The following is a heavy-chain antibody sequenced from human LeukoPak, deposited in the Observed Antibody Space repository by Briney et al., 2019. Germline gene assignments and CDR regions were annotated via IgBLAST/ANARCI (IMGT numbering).Heavy chain of an antibody. CDR1: GGSFSGYY. V-gene: IGHV4-34*01. D-gene: IGHD1-26*01. CDR3: ARLQRELLVTYYYYYMDV. Sequence: PSETLSLTCAVYGGSFSGYYWSWIRQPPGKGLEWIGEINHSGSPNYNPSLKSRITISVDTSKNRLSLKLSSVTAADTAVYYCARLQRELLVTYYYYYMDVWGKGTTVTVSS. J-gene: IGHJ6*03. CDR2: INHSGSP.